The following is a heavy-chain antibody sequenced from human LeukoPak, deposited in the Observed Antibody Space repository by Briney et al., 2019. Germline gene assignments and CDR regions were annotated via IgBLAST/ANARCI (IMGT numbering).Heavy chain of an antibody. Sequence: GGSLRLSCAASGFTVSDSYMNWVRQAPGKGLEWVSVIYSGGRIYYADSVKGRFTISRDNSKNTLYLQMNSLRAEDTAVYYCGGYSPYLDYWGQGTLVTVSS. CDR2: IYSGGRI. CDR3: GGYSPYLDY. V-gene: IGHV3-66*01. CDR1: GFTVSDSY. D-gene: IGHD3-22*01. J-gene: IGHJ4*02.